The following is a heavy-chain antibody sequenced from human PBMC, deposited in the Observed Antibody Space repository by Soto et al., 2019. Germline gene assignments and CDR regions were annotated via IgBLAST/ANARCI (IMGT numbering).Heavy chain of an antibody. V-gene: IGHV1-3*01. CDR2: VNPVNGNT. D-gene: IGHD4-17*01. Sequence: QVQLVQSGAEVEKPGASVKVSCKASGYTFTSYSIQWVRQAPGQRPEWMGWVNPVNGNTKYSQKFQDRVTFTRDTSAMIVYMELSRLRSEDTAVYYCASRNYGDLDYGLDVWGQGITVTVSS. CDR1: GYTFTSYS. CDR3: ASRNYGDLDYGLDV. J-gene: IGHJ6*02.